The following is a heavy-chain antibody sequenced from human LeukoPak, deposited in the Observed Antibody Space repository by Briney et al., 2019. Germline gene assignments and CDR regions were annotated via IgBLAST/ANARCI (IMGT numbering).Heavy chain of an antibody. CDR3: ARDGAYDDASGYRADF. Sequence: PGGSLRLSCTASGFRFSDYYMDWFRQTSGKGPEWLSYISHSGATVQYADSVRGRFTVSRDNRKNTLYLQMNNLRVEDTAVYYCARDGAYDDASGYRADFWGQGTLVTVSS. V-gene: IGHV3-11*01. CDR2: ISHSGATV. D-gene: IGHD3-22*01. J-gene: IGHJ4*02. CDR1: GFRFSDYY.